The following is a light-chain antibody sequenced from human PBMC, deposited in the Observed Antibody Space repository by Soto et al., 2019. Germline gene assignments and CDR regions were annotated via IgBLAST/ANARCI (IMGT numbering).Light chain of an antibody. V-gene: IGLV1-51*02. CDR3: GSWDSSLRKLV. J-gene: IGLJ3*02. CDR2: EDS. CDR1: SSNLVKNF. Sequence: QSVLTQPPSVSAAPGQRSTISCSGGSSNLVKNFVSWYQQLPKAAPKLLIYEDSKRLSGIPDRFSGSKSGTSATLVITGLQTGEEADYYCGSWDSSLRKLVFGEGTKLTVL.